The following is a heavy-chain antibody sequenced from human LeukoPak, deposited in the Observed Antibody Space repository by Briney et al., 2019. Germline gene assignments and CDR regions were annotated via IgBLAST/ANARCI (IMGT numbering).Heavy chain of an antibody. J-gene: IGHJ4*02. CDR1: GGSISSYY. D-gene: IGHD1-26*01. CDR2: IYYSGST. Sequence: TSETLSLTCTVSGGSISSYYWSWIRQPPGKGLEWIGYIYYSGSTNYNPSLKSRVTISVDTSKNQFSLKLSSVTAADTAVYYCARATSGSYPRYFGYWGQGTLVTVSS. CDR3: ARATSGSYPRYFGY. V-gene: IGHV4-59*01.